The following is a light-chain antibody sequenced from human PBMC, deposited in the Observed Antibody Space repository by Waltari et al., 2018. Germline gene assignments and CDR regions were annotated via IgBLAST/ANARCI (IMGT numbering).Light chain of an antibody. CDR2: VNSDGSH. J-gene: IGLJ3*02. CDR3: QTGGHGTWV. CDR1: SGHSSNI. Sequence: QLVLTQSPSASASLGASVTLTCPLSSGHSSNIVAWHQQQPEKGPRYLMKVNSDGSHSKGDGIPDRFSGSSSGAERYLTISSLQSEDEADYYCQTGGHGTWVFGGGTKLTVL. V-gene: IGLV4-69*01.